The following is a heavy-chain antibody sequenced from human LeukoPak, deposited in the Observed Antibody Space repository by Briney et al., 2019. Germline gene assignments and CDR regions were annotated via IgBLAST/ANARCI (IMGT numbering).Heavy chain of an antibody. CDR1: GYTFTGYY. CDR2: INPNSGGT. J-gene: IGHJ6*03. CDR3: ARAGTGTTSYYYYYMDV. V-gene: IGHV1-2*06. Sequence: ASVKVSCKASGYTFTGYYMHWVRQAPGQGLEWMGRINPNSGGTNYAQKFQGRVTMTRDTSISTAYMELSSLRSEDTAVYYCARAGTGTTSYYYYYMDVWGKGTTVTVSS. D-gene: IGHD1-1*01.